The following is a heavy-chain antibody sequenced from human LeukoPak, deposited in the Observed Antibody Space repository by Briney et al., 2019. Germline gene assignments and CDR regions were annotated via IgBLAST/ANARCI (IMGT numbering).Heavy chain of an antibody. Sequence: ASVKVSCKASGYTFSSYSISWVRQAPGQGLEWMGWISTYNGNTNYAQKFQGRVIMTTDTYTKTAYMELTSLRSDDSAVYYCARHPYYGTSAYYVYWGQGTLVTVSS. J-gene: IGHJ4*02. CDR3: ARHPYYGTSAYYVY. CDR2: ISTYNGNT. V-gene: IGHV1-18*01. D-gene: IGHD3-22*01. CDR1: GYTFSSYS.